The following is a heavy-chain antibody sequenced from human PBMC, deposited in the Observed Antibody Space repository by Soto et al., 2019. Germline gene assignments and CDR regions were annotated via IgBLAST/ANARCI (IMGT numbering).Heavy chain of an antibody. CDR2: ISNGGDT. CDR3: AREPRYCSGGSCSITGDAFDI. D-gene: IGHD2-15*01. V-gene: IGHV3-66*01. J-gene: IGHJ3*02. Sequence: EVQLVESGGGLVQLGGSLRLSCAASGLIVSSTYMSWVRQAPGKGLEWVSVISNGGDTHYADSVKGRFSLSRDISNNTLHLQMSSLRVEDTAVYYCAREPRYCSGGSCSITGDAFDIWGQGTMVTVSS. CDR1: GLIVSSTY.